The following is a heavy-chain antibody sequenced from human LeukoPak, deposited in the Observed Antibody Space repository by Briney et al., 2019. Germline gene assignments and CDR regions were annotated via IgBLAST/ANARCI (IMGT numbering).Heavy chain of an antibody. CDR1: GFTSSSYG. CDR3: ATQGENFDY. Sequence: GGSLRLSCAASGFTSSSYGMHWVRQAPGKGLEWVAVISYDGSNKYYADSVKGRFTISRDNSKNTLYLQMNSLRAEDTAVYYCATQGENFDYWGQGTLVTVSS. V-gene: IGHV3-30*03. J-gene: IGHJ4*02. CDR2: ISYDGSNK. D-gene: IGHD3-10*01.